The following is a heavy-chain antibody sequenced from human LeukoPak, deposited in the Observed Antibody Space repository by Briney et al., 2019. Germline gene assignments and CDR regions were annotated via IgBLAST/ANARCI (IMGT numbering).Heavy chain of an antibody. CDR3: ARGLVFGDLDY. J-gene: IGHJ4*02. D-gene: IGHD4-17*01. CDR2: IYTSGST. Sequence: SETLSLTCTVSGNSISSGDYYWSWIRQPAGKGLEWIGRIYTSGSTNYNPSLKSRLTISVDTSKNQFSLQLSSVTAADTAVYYCARGLVFGDLDYWGQGTLVTVSS. CDR1: GNSISSGDYY. V-gene: IGHV4-61*02.